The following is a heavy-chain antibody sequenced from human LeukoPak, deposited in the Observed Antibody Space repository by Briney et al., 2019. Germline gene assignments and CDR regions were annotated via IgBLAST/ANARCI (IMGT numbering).Heavy chain of an antibody. D-gene: IGHD5-18*01. J-gene: IGHJ4*02. CDR2: MNPNSGNT. Sequence: ASVKVSCKASGYTFTSDDINWVRQATGQGLEWMGWMNPNSGNTGYAQKFQGRVTMTRNTSISTAYMELSSLRSEDTAVYYCARGGRGYSYGRPQTTFDYWGQGTLVTVSS. V-gene: IGHV1-8*01. CDR1: GYTFTSDD. CDR3: ARGGRGYSYGRPQTTFDY.